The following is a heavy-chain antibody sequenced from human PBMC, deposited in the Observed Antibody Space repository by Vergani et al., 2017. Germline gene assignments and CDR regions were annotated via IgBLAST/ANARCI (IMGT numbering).Heavy chain of an antibody. CDR1: GGSFSGYY. D-gene: IGHD1-14*01. V-gene: IGHV4-34*01. Sequence: QVQLQQWGAGLLKPSETLSLTCAVYGGSFSGYYWSWIRQPPGKGLEWIGEINHSGSTNYNPPLKSRVTISVDTSKNQFPLKLSSVTAAETAVYYCAGPSSGGIKLPRVAFDVWGQGTMVTVSS. CDR2: INHSGST. J-gene: IGHJ3*01. CDR3: AGPSSGGIKLPRVAFDV.